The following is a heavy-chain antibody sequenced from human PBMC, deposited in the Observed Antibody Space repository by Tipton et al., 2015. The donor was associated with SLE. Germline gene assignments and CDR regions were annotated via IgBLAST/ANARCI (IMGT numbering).Heavy chain of an antibody. CDR3: AREWIQGAVFDY. D-gene: IGHD5-18*01. V-gene: IGHV3-30-3*01. CDR2: ISYDGSNK. Sequence: SLRLSCAASGFTFSSYAMHWVRQAPGKGLEWVAVISYDGSNKYYADSVKGRFTISRDNSKNTLYLQMNSLRAEDTAVYYCAREWIQGAVFDYWGQGTLVTVSS. CDR1: GFTFSSYA. J-gene: IGHJ4*02.